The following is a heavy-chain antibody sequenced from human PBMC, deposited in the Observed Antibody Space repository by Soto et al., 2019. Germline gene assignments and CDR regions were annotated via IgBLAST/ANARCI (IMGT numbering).Heavy chain of an antibody. V-gene: IGHV1-18*01. CDR2: ISAYNGNT. CDR1: GYTFASYA. Sequence: QVQLVQSGAEVKKPGASVKVSCKASGYTFASYAISWMRQAPGQGLEWMGWISAYNGNTNYAQKLQGRVTMTTDTSTTTAYIELRSLRSDDTAVYYCARDPPPPDYWGQGTLVTVSS. CDR3: ARDPPPPDY. J-gene: IGHJ4*02.